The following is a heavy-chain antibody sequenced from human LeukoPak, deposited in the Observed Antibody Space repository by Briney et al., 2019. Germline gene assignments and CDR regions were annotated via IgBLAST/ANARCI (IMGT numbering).Heavy chain of an antibody. CDR2: ISPAGGTT. CDR1: GFTFSSEA. D-gene: IGHD1-26*01. J-gene: IGHJ4*02. Sequence: LGGSLRLSCAVSGFTFSSEAMGWVRQLPGGGLEWVSTISPAGGTTYYAESMKGRFTISRDNAKNSLYLQMNSLRAEDTALYYCAREVGAVPGDDYWGQGTLVTVSS. V-gene: IGHV3-23*01. CDR3: AREVGAVPGDDY.